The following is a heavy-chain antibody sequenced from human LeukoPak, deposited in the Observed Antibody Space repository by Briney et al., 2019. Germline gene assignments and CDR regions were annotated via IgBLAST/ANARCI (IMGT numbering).Heavy chain of an antibody. CDR3: ARVRSGYDAHDY. CDR1: GYTFTSYD. D-gene: IGHD5-12*01. V-gene: IGHV1-8*01. CDR2: MNPNSGNT. J-gene: IGHJ4*02. Sequence: ASVKVSCKASGYTFTSYDINWVRQATGQGVEWMGWMNPNSGNTGYAQKFQGRVTMTRNTSISTAYMELSSLRSEDTAVYYCARVRSGYDAHDYWGQGTLVTVSS.